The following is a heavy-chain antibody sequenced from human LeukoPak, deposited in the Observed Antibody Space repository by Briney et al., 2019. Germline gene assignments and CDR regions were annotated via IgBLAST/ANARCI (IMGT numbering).Heavy chain of an antibody. CDR1: GYSISSGYY. D-gene: IGHD6-19*01. Sequence: SETLSLTCTVSGYSISSGYYWGWIRQPPGKGLEWIGSIYHSGSTYYNPSLKSRVTISVDTSKNQFSLKLSSVTAADTAVYYCARSEQWLEPSCDYWGQGTLVTVSS. J-gene: IGHJ4*02. CDR2: IYHSGST. V-gene: IGHV4-38-2*02. CDR3: ARSEQWLEPSCDY.